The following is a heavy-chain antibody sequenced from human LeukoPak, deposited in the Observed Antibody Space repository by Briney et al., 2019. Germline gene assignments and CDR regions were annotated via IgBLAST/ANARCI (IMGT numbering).Heavy chain of an antibody. D-gene: IGHD3-22*01. CDR2: ISAYNGNT. CDR1: GYTFTSYG. Sequence: GASVKVSCKASGYTFTSYGISWVRQAPGQGLEWMGWISAYNGNTNYAQNFQGRVTMTRDTSISTAYLELSRLRSDDTAIYYCARVVYYFDTSGYFDSWGQGTLVTVSS. J-gene: IGHJ4*02. CDR3: ARVVYYFDTSGYFDS. V-gene: IGHV1-18*01.